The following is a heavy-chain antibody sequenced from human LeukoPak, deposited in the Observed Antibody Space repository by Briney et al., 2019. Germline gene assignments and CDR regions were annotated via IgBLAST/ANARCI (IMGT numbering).Heavy chain of an antibody. D-gene: IGHD2-2*01. CDR1: GGSISSGGYY. CDR2: IYYSGST. Sequence: SETLSLSCTVSGGSISSGGYYWSWIREHPGKGLEWIGYIYYSGSTYYNASLKSRVTISVDTSKNQFSLQLSSVSAADTAVYYCARSLDTSYALYYYYYGMDVWGQGTTVTVSS. V-gene: IGHV4-31*03. CDR3: ARSLDTSYALYYYYYGMDV. J-gene: IGHJ6*02.